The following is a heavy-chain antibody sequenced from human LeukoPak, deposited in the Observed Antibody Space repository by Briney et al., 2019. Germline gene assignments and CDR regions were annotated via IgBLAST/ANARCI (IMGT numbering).Heavy chain of an antibody. CDR1: GGTFSSHP. Sequence: GASVKVSCKASGGTFSSHPISWVRQAPGQGLEWMGGITPLFGTANYAQKFQGRATITADDSTNIAYMELSSLRSEDTALYYCARWAGSAHSSGWSGPFDYWGQGTLVTVSS. D-gene: IGHD6-19*01. J-gene: IGHJ4*02. V-gene: IGHV1-69*13. CDR2: ITPLFGTA. CDR3: ARWAGSAHSSGWSGPFDY.